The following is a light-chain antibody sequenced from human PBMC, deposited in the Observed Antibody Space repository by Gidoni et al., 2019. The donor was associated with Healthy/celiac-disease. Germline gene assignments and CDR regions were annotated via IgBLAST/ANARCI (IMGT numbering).Light chain of an antibody. V-gene: IGKV3-20*01. CDR2: GAS. Sequence: EIVLTQSPGTLSLSPGQSATLSCRASQSISSSQLAWYQQKPGQAPRPLMYGASSRATGIPDRFSGSGSGTDFTLTISRLEPEDFAVDYCQHFGNFGGGTKVE. CDR1: QSISSSQ. CDR3: QHFGN. J-gene: IGKJ4*01.